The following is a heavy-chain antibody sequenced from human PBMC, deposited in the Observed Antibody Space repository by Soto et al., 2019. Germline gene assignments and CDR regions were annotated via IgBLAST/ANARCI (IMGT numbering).Heavy chain of an antibody. V-gene: IGHV1-69*08. CDR1: GGTFSSYT. D-gene: IGHD6-13*01. CDR3: ARDMAAAGSLFDY. CDR2: IIPILGIA. J-gene: IGHJ4*02. Sequence: QVQLVQSGAEVKKPGSSVKVSCKASGGTFSSYTISWVRQAPGQGLEWMGRIIPILGIANYAQKFQGRVTXTXDXXTSTAYMELSSLRSEDTAVYYCARDMAAAGSLFDYWGQGTLVTVSS.